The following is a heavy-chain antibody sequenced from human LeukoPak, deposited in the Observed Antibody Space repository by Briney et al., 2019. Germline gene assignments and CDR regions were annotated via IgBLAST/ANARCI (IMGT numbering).Heavy chain of an antibody. CDR3: AGRAQTTGWSFDY. D-gene: IGHD6-19*01. CDR2: IHTNGST. CDR1: GGSITSYH. Sequence: SGSLSLTCFVSGGSITSYHWSLIRQPAGKGLEWIGQIHTNGSTNYNPSLKSRVAMSIDTSKNQFSLELSSVTAADTSVYYCAGRAQTTGWSFDYWGQGALVAVSS. J-gene: IGHJ4*02. V-gene: IGHV4-4*07.